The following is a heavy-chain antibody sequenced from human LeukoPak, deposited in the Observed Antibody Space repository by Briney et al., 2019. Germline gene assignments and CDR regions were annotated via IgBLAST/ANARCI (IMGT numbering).Heavy chain of an antibody. CDR3: ARDLDRRIAAAGLY. V-gene: IGHV1-69*05. CDR2: IIPIFGTA. CDR1: GNSISNYA. Sequence: ASVKVSCKASGNSISNYAVSWVRQAPGQGFEWMGGIIPIFGTADYAQKFQGRVTMTRDTSTSTVYMELSSLRSEDTAVYYCARDLDRRIAAAGLYWGQGTLVTVSS. D-gene: IGHD6-13*01. J-gene: IGHJ4*02.